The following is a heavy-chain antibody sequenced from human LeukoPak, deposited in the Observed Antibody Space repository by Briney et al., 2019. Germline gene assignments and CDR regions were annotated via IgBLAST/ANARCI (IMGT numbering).Heavy chain of an antibody. CDR3: AKDTSIGIYCITGVCSPFDS. CDR1: GFTFSSYG. CDR2: ISDAGATT. V-gene: IGHV3-23*01. Sequence: GGSLRLSCAGSGFTFSSYGMSWVRQAPGKGLEWVSAISDAGATTYDADSVKGRFTISRDNSRSTLYLQMNSLRAEDTALYCCAKDTSIGIYCITGVCSPFDSWGQGTLVTVSS. J-gene: IGHJ4*02. D-gene: IGHD2-8*01.